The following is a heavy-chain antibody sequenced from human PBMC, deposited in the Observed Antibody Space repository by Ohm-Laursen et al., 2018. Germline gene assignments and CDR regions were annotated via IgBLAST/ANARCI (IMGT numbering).Heavy chain of an antibody. J-gene: IGHJ4*02. V-gene: IGHV3-33*01. Sequence: RSLRLSCSASGFTFSSYGMHWVRQAPGKGLDWVALIWYDGSNKYYADSVKGRFTISRDNSNNTLYLQMNSLRAEDTAVYYCARERGYSNAYDYWGQGTLVTVSS. CDR1: GFTFSSYG. CDR3: ARERGYSNAYDY. D-gene: IGHD5-18*01. CDR2: IWYDGSNK.